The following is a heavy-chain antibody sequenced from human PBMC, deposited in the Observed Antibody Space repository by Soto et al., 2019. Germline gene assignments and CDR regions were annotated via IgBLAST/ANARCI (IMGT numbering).Heavy chain of an antibody. CDR1: GFTFSSYS. J-gene: IGHJ1*01. Sequence: EVQLVESGGGLVKPGGSLTLSCAASGFTFSSYSMNWVRQAPGKGLEWVSSISSSSSHIYYADSVKGRFTISRDNAKNSLYLKMNSLRAEDTAMYFCARDPSDLWEPDQYFPHWGQGTLVAVSS. CDR3: ARDPSDLWEPDQYFPH. V-gene: IGHV3-21*01. CDR2: ISSSSSHI. D-gene: IGHD1-26*01.